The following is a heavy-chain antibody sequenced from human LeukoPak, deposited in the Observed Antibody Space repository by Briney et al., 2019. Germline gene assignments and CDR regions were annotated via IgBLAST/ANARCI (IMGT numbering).Heavy chain of an antibody. Sequence: GGSLRLSCAASGFTVSSNYMSWVRQAPGKGLEWVSVIDSGGDTYYADSVKGRFTISRDSSKNTLFLQMNNLRAEDTAVYYCARGGELLRPADYWGQGTLVTVSS. CDR2: IDSGGDT. D-gene: IGHD1-26*01. CDR3: ARGGELLRPADY. J-gene: IGHJ4*02. V-gene: IGHV3-66*01. CDR1: GFTVSSNY.